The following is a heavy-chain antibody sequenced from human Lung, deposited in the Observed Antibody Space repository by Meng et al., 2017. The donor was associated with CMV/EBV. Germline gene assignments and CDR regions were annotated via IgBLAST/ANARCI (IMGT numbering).Heavy chain of an antibody. Sequence: CPVSGGPLDSGAYCWSWIRQHPEKGLEWIGYTYYDGSTHYNPSLRSRAAISVDTSKNQFSLRLNSVTAADTAVYYCARQAPDNWFDPWGQGALVTVSS. CDR2: TYYDGST. CDR3: ARQAPDNWFDP. CDR1: GGPLDSGAYC. J-gene: IGHJ5*01. V-gene: IGHV4-31*03.